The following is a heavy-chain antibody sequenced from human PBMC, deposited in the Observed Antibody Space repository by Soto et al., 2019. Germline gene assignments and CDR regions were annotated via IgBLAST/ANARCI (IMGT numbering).Heavy chain of an antibody. CDR1: GGSISSGGYY. J-gene: IGHJ6*02. CDR3: ARTPFSNYVGPRYGMDV. D-gene: IGHD4-4*01. V-gene: IGHV4-31*03. CDR2: IYYSGST. Sequence: PSETLSLTCTVSGGSISSGGYYWSWIRQHPGKGLEWIGYIYYSGSTYYNPSLKSRVTISVDTSKNQFSLKLSSVTAADTAVYYCARTPFSNYVGPRYGMDVWGQGTTVTGSS.